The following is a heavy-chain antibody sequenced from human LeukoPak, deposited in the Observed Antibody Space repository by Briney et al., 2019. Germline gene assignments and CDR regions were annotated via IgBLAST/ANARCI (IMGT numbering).Heavy chain of an antibody. CDR1: GYTFTGYY. V-gene: IGHV1-2*02. CDR2: INPNSGGT. D-gene: IGHD3-22*01. CDR3: ARDTMIVVASYAFDI. J-gene: IGHJ3*02. Sequence: GASVKVSCKASGYTFTGYYTHWVRQAPGQGLEWMGWINPNSGGTNYAQKFQGRVTMTRDTSISTAYVELSRLRSDDTAVYYCARDTMIVVASYAFDIWGQGTMVTVSS.